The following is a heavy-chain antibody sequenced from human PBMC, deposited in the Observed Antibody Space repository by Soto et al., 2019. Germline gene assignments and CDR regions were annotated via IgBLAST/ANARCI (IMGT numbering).Heavy chain of an antibody. CDR2: ISYDGSNK. J-gene: IGHJ4*02. V-gene: IGHV3-30-3*01. CDR3: GRCTSTSCHLGSDY. CDR1: GFTFSSYA. D-gene: IGHD2-2*01. Sequence: QVQLVESGGGVVQPGRSLRLSCAASGFTFSSYAMNWVRQDPGKGLEWVALISYDGSNKYYADSVKGRFTISRDSSKNTLYLQMNSLRAADTAVYYCGRCTSTSCHLGSDYWGQGTLVTVSS.